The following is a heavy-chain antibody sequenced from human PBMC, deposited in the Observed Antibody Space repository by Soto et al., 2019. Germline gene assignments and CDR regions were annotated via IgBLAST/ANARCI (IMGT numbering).Heavy chain of an antibody. D-gene: IGHD3-10*01. Sequence: GGSLRLSCAASGFTFSSYAIHWVRQAPGRGLECVAVISHDGRNIYYTDSVKGRFTISRDNAKNTLYLQMNSLRAEDTAVYYYAKAYGSGSYLYYFDYWGQGTQVTVSS. CDR2: ISHDGRNI. CDR3: AKAYGSGSYLYYFDY. J-gene: IGHJ4*02. CDR1: GFTFSSYA. V-gene: IGHV3-30*04.